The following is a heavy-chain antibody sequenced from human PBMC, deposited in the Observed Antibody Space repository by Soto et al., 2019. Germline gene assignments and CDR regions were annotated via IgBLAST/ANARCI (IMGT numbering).Heavy chain of an antibody. Sequence: ASVKVSCKTSGYTFTNYGISWVRQAPGQGLEWMGWISAHTGNTNYAQKFQGRVTMTTDTSTSTAYMELRSLRSDDAAVYYCARVLGYNSSWWRHTAFDIWGQGTMVTVSS. CDR3: ARVLGYNSSWWRHTAFDI. CDR2: ISAHTGNT. J-gene: IGHJ3*02. V-gene: IGHV1-18*01. D-gene: IGHD6-13*01. CDR1: GYTFTNYG.